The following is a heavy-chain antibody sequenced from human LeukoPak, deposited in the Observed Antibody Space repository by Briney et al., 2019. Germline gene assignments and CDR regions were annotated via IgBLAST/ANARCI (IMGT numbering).Heavy chain of an antibody. J-gene: IGHJ4*02. Sequence: WWTLPPTCRFSVATTIDHHWSGFGQPPGRERGGMGYVDYTGGTIYNPSLKSRVTTSLDRSKNQFSLSLSSLTAADTAVYYCATGHESTGSYYFDYWGQGILVTVSS. CDR2: VDYTGGT. CDR1: VATTIDHH. V-gene: IGHV4-59*11. D-gene: IGHD3-22*01. CDR3: ATGHESTGSYYFDY.